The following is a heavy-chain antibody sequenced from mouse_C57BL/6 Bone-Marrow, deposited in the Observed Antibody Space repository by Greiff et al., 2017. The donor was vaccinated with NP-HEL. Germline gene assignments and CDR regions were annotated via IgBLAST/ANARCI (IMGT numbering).Heavy chain of an antibody. CDR2: IRNKANNHAT. CDR1: GFTFSDAW. CDR3: TRGGDLFYYFDY. J-gene: IGHJ2*01. D-gene: IGHD3-3*01. V-gene: IGHV6-6*01. Sequence: EVKVVESGGGLVQPGGSMKLSCAASGFTFSDAWMDWVRQSPEKGLEWVAEIRNKANNHATYYAESVQGRFTISRDDSKSSVYLQMNSLRAEDTGIYYCTRGGDLFYYFDYWGQVTTLTVSS.